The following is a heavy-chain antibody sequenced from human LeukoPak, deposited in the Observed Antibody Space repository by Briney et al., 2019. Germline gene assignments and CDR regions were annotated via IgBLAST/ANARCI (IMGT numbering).Heavy chain of an antibody. Sequence: PSETLSLTCAVYGGSFSGYYWSWIRQPPGKGLEWIGEINHSGSTNYNPSLKSRVTISVDTSKNQFSLKLSSVTAADTAVYYCGGGGWYYFHYRGQGTLVTVSS. D-gene: IGHD2-15*01. CDR2: INHSGST. CDR1: GGSFSGYY. V-gene: IGHV4-34*01. CDR3: GGGGWYYFHY. J-gene: IGHJ4*02.